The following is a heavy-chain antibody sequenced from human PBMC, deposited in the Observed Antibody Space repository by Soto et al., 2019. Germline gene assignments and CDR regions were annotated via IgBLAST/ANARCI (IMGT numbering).Heavy chain of an antibody. Sequence: QVQLVESGGGVVQPGRSLRLSCAASGFPFTTYGMHWVREGPGKGLEWVAVISYDGSNKYYADSVKGRFTISRDNSKNTLYLQMNSLRPEDTALYYCVGGQYYLDYRGQGTLVTVSS. CDR1: GFPFTTYG. D-gene: IGHD3-10*01. CDR3: VGGQYYLDY. CDR2: ISYDGSNK. V-gene: IGHV3-30*03. J-gene: IGHJ4*02.